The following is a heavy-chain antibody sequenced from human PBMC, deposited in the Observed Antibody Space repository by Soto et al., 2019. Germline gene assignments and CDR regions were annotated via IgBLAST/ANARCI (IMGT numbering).Heavy chain of an antibody. Sequence: LRLSCAASGFIFTRYAMAWVRQVPGKGLEWLAGISGTAGKTYYLDSVKGRFTISRDTSRNTVFLQMNSLRADDTAIYFCAGRTVASSWTSDIWGQGTMVTVSS. CDR3: AGRTVASSWTSDI. CDR1: GFIFTRYA. J-gene: IGHJ3*02. CDR2: ISGTAGKT. D-gene: IGHD6-19*01. V-gene: IGHV3-23*01.